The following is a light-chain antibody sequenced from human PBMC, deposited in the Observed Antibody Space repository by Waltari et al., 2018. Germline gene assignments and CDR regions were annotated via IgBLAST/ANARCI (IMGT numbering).Light chain of an antibody. CDR1: TSNIGNNA. Sequence: QSVLTQPPSASGTPGQRVTISCSGRTSNIGNNAVTWYLQLPGTAPKPLIYSDNQRPSGVPDRFSGSKSDTSASLAISGLQSEDEADYYCVTWDGSLNGLVFGPGTKVTVL. CDR2: SDN. V-gene: IGLV1-44*01. CDR3: VTWDGSLNGLV. J-gene: IGLJ1*01.